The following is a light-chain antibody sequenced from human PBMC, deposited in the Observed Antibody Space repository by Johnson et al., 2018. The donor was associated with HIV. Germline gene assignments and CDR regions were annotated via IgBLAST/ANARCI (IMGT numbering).Light chain of an antibody. Sequence: QSVLTQPPSVSAAPGEKVTISCSGSSSNIGNNYVSWYQQLPGTAPKLLIYENIKRPSGIPDRFSGSKSGTSATLGITGLQTGDEADYYCGTWDSSLSAGVCGTGTKVTVL. V-gene: IGLV1-51*02. CDR3: GTWDSSLSAGV. CDR1: SSNIGNNY. CDR2: ENI. J-gene: IGLJ1*01.